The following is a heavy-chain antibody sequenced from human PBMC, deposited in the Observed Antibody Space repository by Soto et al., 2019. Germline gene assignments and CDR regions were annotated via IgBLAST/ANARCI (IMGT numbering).Heavy chain of an antibody. CDR1: GYTFTSCG. D-gene: IGHD4-17*01. CDR3: ARFYGDYTVYDY. CDR2: ISAYNGNT. J-gene: IGHJ4*01. V-gene: IGHV1-18*01. Sequence: GASVMRSWNASGYTFTSCGMSWVRQAPGQVLEGMRWISAYNGNTNYAQKLQGRVTMTTDTSTSTAYMELRSLRSDDTAVYYCARFYGDYTVYDYWG.